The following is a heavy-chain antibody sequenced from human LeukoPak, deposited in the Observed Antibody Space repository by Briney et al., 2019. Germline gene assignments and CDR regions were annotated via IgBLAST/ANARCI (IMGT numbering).Heavy chain of an antibody. V-gene: IGHV3-30*03. CDR3: AREGRWIQLWFDY. D-gene: IGHD5-18*01. CDR1: GFTFSSHS. J-gene: IGHJ4*02. Sequence: PGGSLRLSCAASGFTFSSHSMNWVRQAPGKGLEWVAVISYDGSNKYYADSVKGRFTISRDNSKNTLYLQMNSLRAEDTAVYYCAREGRWIQLWFDYWGQGTLVTVSS. CDR2: ISYDGSNK.